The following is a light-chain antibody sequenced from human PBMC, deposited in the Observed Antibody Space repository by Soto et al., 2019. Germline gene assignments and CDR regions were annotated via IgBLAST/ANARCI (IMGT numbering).Light chain of an antibody. J-gene: IGKJ4*01. CDR3: QQRGDWPPLT. CDR2: GAF. Sequence: EIVLTQSPGTLSLSPGETATVSCRATESLITKALAWYQQKPGQAPRLLIYGAFTRDAAIPDRFNGSGSGTDFALTISRLELEDSAVYYCQQRGDWPPLTFGGGTKVEIK. V-gene: IGKV3D-20*02. CDR1: ESLITKA.